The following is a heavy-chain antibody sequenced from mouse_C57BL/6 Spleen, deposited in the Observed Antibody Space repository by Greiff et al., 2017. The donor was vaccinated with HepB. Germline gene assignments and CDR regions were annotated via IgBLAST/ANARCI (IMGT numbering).Heavy chain of an antibody. CDR2: ISDGGSYT. Sequence: EVKLVESGGGLVKPGGSLKLSCAASGFTFSSYAMSWVRQTPEKRLEWVATISDGGSYTYYPDNVKGRFTISRDNAKNNLYLQMSHLKSEDTAMYYCARLSPMDYWGQGTSVTVSS. CDR1: GFTFSSYA. CDR3: ARLSPMDY. V-gene: IGHV5-4*03. J-gene: IGHJ4*01.